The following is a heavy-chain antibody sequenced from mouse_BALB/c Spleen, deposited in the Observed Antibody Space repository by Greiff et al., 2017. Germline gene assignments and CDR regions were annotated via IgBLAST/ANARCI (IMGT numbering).Heavy chain of an antibody. CDR3: ARSDGYSYYFDY. Sequence: QVQLQQPGAELVKPGTSVKLSCKASGYAFTNYLIEWVKQRPGQGLEWIGVINPGSGGTNYNEKFKGKATLTADKSSSTAYMQLSSLTSDDSAVYFCARSDGYSYYFDYWGQGTTLTVSS. CDR2: INPGSGGT. J-gene: IGHJ2*01. CDR1: GYAFTNYL. V-gene: IGHV1-54*03. D-gene: IGHD2-3*01.